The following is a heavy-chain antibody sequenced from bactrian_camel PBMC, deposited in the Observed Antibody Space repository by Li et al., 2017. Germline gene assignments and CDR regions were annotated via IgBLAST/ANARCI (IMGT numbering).Heavy chain of an antibody. Sequence: VQLVESGGGSVRAGGSLRLSCKASGSPYRGCMAWFRQTPGKEREGVASKDSDGTTTYADSVKGRFTISRDDNQQTLWLDMTNLTPDDTARYYCAADRRPVYCYWGPKGQNDFRDWGQGTQVTVS. J-gene: IGHJ4*01. CDR2: KDSDGTT. D-gene: IGHD3*01. V-gene: IGHV3S55*01. CDR1: GSPYRGC. CDR3: AADRRPVYCYWGPKGQNDFRD.